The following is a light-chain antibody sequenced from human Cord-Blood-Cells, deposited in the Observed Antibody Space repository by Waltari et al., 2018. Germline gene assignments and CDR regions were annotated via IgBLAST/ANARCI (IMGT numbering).Light chain of an antibody. CDR3: CSYAGSYTFHWV. CDR2: DVN. J-gene: IGLJ3*02. Sequence: QSALTQPRSVSGSPGQSVTISCTGTSSDVGGYNYVSWYQQHPGKAPKLMIYDVNKRPSGVPDRFSGSKSGNTASLTISGLQAEDEADYYCCSYAGSYTFHWVFGGGTKLTVL. V-gene: IGLV2-11*01. CDR1: SSDVGGYNY.